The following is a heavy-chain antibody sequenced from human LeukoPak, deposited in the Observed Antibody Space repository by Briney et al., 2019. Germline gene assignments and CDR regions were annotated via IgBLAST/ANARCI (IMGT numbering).Heavy chain of an antibody. D-gene: IGHD2-2*03. J-gene: IGHJ4*02. V-gene: IGHV4-34*01. CDR1: GGSFSGYY. Sequence: SETLSLTCAVYGGSFSGYYWSWIRQPPGKGLEWIGEINHSGSTNYNPSLKSRVTISVDTSKNQFSLKLSSVTAADTAVYYCARHGYCSSTSCYLFDYWGQGTLVTVSS. CDR3: ARHGYCSSTSCYLFDY. CDR2: INHSGST.